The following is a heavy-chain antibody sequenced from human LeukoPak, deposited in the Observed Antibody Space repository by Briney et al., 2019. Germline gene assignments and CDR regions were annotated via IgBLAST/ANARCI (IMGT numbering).Heavy chain of an antibody. D-gene: IGHD3-22*01. CDR2: VYYSGST. J-gene: IGHJ4*02. CDR1: GGSISSSDYY. CDR3: ARQFRDSSGYYYFDY. V-gene: IGHV4-39*01. Sequence: NASETLSLTCTVYGGSISSSDYYWGWIRRPPGKGLEWIGSVYYSGSTHYNPSLKSRVTISVDMSKNQFSLKLSSVTAADTALYFCARQFRDSSGYYYFDYWGQGTLITVSS.